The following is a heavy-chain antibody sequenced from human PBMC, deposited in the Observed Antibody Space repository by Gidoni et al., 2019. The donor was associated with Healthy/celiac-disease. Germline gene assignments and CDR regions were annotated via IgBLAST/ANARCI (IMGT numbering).Heavy chain of an antibody. CDR2: ISGSGGST. V-gene: IGHV3-23*01. CDR3: AKHHCGGDCSNYDYYMDV. Sequence: EVQLLESGGGLVQPGGSLRLSCAASGFTFSSYAMSWVRQAPGKGLEWVSAISGSGGSTYYADSVKGRFTISRDNSKNTLYLQMNSLRAEDTAVYYCAKHHCGGDCSNYDYYMDVWGKGTTVTVSS. D-gene: IGHD2-21*02. CDR1: GFTFSSYA. J-gene: IGHJ6*03.